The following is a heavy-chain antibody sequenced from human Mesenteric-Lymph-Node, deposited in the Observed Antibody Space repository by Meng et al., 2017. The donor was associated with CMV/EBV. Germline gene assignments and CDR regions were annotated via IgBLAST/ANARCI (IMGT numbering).Heavy chain of an antibody. Sequence: LSLTCAASGFAFSSYAMSWVRQAPGKGLEWVSAISDSSGSTYYADSVKGRFTISRDNSKYTLYLQMNSLRVEDTAIYFCAKDQWSASSVFDFWGQGTLVTVSS. D-gene: IGHD2-2*01. J-gene: IGHJ4*02. V-gene: IGHV3-23*01. CDR2: ISDSSGST. CDR1: GFAFSSYA. CDR3: AKDQWSASSVFDF.